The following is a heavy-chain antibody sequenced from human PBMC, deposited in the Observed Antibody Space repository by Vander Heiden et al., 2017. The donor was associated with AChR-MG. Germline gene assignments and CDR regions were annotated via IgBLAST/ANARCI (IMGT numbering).Heavy chain of an antibody. CDR1: GSTFSSYA. J-gene: IGHJ4*02. CDR2: SIPICGTA. CDR3: ARGASVVTAILVVGFDY. Sequence: QVQLVQSGAAVKKPGSSVTASCKASGSTFSSYAISWVRQGPGQGLEWMGGSIPICGTANYAQKFQGRVTIPADKSTSTAYMELSSRRSEDTAVYYCARGASVVTAILVVGFDYWGQGTRVTVAA. V-gene: IGHV1-69*06. D-gene: IGHD2-21*02.